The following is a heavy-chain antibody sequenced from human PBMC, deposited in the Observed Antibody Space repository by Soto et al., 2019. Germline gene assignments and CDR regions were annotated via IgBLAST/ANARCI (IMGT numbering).Heavy chain of an antibody. V-gene: IGHV1-24*01. CDR2: FDPEDGET. J-gene: IGHJ4*02. Sequence: SSMPLSLQDNGKGLEWMGGFDPEDGETIYAQKFQGRVTMTEDTSTDTAYMELSSLRSEDTFLYYSATDHHRDRSSHCWCQGTLVT. CDR1: SS. CDR3: ATDHHRDRSSHC.